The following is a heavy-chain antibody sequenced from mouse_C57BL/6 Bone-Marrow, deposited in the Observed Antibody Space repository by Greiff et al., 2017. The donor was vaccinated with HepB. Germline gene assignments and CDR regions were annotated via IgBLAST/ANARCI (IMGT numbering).Heavy chain of an antibody. J-gene: IGHJ2*01. CDR2: IRNKANGYTT. Sequence: DVKLVESGGGLVQPGGSLSLSCAASGFTFTDYYMSWVRQPPGKALEWLGFIRNKANGYTTEYSVSVKGRFTISRDNSQSILYLRMNALRAEDSATYYCARYVGGPAWCYFDYWGQGTTLTVSS. CDR1: GFTFTDYY. V-gene: IGHV7-3*01. CDR3: ARYVGGPAWCYFDY. D-gene: IGHD1-1*02.